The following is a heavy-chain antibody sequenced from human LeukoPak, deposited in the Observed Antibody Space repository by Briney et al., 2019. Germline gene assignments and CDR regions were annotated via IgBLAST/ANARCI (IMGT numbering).Heavy chain of an antibody. CDR1: GFTFSSYS. J-gene: IGHJ6*03. Sequence: GGSLRLSCAASGFTFSSYSKNWVRQAPGKGLEWVSSISSSSSYIYYADSVKGRFTISRDNAKNSLYLRMNSLRAEDTAVYYCARDPFDFDDYYYMDVWGKGTTVTISS. CDR3: ARDPFDFDDYYYMDV. V-gene: IGHV3-21*01. D-gene: IGHD3-3*01. CDR2: ISSSSSYI.